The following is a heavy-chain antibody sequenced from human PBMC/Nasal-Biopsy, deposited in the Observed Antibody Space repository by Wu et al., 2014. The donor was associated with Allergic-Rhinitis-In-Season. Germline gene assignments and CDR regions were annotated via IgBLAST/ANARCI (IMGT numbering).Heavy chain of an antibody. Sequence: LRLSCAASGFTAFKNYKNWVRQAPGKGLEWVSVIYSGDTTYYADSVKGRFTISRDISKNTVDLQMDSLRAEDTAVYYCAYTDYYHYKDVWGKGTTVTVSS. D-gene: IGHD4/OR15-4a*01. J-gene: IGHJ6*03. CDR1: GFTAFKNY. CDR2: IYSGDTT. CDR3: AYTDYYHYKDV. V-gene: IGHV3-66*01.